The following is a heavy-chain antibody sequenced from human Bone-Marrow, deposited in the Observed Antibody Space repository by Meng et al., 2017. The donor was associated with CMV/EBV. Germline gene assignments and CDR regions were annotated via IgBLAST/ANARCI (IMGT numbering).Heavy chain of an antibody. Sequence: GESLKISCAASGVTFTSYYMHWVRQAPGQGLEWLGIINPSGGSTSYAQKFQGRVTMTRDTSTSTVYMELSSLRSEDTDVYYCARPPYPYYYYGMDVWGQGTTVTVSS. J-gene: IGHJ6*02. CDR1: GVTFTSYY. V-gene: IGHV1-46*01. D-gene: IGHD2-2*01. CDR2: INPSGGST. CDR3: ARPPYPYYYYGMDV.